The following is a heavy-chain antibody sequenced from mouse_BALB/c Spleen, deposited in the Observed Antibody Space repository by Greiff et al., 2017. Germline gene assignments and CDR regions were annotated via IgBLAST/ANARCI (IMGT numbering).Heavy chain of an antibody. CDR1: GFTFNTYA. CDR2: IRSKSNNYAT. J-gene: IGHJ2*01. CDR3: VRQDFDY. V-gene: IGHV10-1*02. Sequence: DVKLVESGGGLVQPKGSLKLSCAASGFTFNTYAMNWVRQAPGKGLEWVARIRSKSNNYATYYADSVKDRFTISRDDSQSMLYLQMNNLKTEDTAMYYCVRQDFDYWGQGTTLTVSS.